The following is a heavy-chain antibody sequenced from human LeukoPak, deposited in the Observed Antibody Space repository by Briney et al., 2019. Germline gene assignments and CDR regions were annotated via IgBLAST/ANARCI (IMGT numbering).Heavy chain of an antibody. V-gene: IGHV3-7*02. CDR3: VSQKLGESYSYGMYV. CDR2: IKQDGSKT. CDR1: GFTFSSYW. D-gene: IGHD6-13*01. Sequence: GGSLRLSCAASGFTFSSYWMSWVRQAPGKGLEWVSDIKQDGSKTYYVDSVKGRFTISRDNAKNTLYLQMNSLRAEDTAVYYCVSQKLGESYSYGMYVCGARDTGSASS. J-gene: IGHJ6*01.